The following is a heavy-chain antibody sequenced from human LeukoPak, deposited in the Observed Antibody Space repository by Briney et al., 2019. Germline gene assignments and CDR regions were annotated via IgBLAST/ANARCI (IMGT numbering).Heavy chain of an antibody. CDR3: ARETGYCSGSSCYSEGFAY. D-gene: IGHD2-15*01. J-gene: IGHJ4*02. Sequence: SETLSLTCTVSGGSISSYYWSWIRQPPGKGLEWIGYIYYSGSANYSPSLKSRVTISVDTSKKQFSLRLSSVTAADTAVYYCARETGYCSGSSCYSEGFAYWGQGTLVTVSS. CDR1: GGSISSYY. V-gene: IGHV4-59*01. CDR2: IYYSGSA.